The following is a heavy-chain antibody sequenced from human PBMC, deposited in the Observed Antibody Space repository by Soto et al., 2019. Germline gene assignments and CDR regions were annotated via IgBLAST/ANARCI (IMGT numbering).Heavy chain of an antibody. J-gene: IGHJ4*02. Sequence: SETLSLTCSVSGDSISSNIYYWGWIRQPPGKGLEWVGSIYYTGSTFYNPSLKSRVTISVDTSKNQFSLKLTSVTATDTSVFYCARHGIAASWAYVDSWGQGTLVTVSS. CDR3: ARHGIAASWAYVDS. V-gene: IGHV4-39*01. CDR2: IYYTGST. D-gene: IGHD6-13*01. CDR1: GDSISSNIYY.